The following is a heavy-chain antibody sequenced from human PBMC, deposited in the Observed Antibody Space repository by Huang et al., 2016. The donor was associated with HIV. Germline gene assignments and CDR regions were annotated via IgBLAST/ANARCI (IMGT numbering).Heavy chain of an antibody. D-gene: IGHD4-4*01. CDR1: GDSISSSDDF. J-gene: IGHJ4*02. V-gene: IGHV4-39*01. CDR3: ARHAYSNYGRAY. Sequence: QLPLQESGPGLVKPSETVSLTCAVSGDSISSSDDFWGWFRQPPGKGREWIASMDYSGNTYFSPSLKSRVNRSVDTSKNHLSMNLDAVTASDTAVYYCARHAYSNYGRAYWGQGTLVTVSS. CDR2: MDYSGNT.